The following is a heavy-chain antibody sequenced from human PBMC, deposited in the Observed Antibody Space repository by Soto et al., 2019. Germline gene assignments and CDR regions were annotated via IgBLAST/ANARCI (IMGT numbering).Heavy chain of an antibody. CDR1: GYTFSSYG. J-gene: IGHJ6*02. CDR2: ISAHSGNT. V-gene: IGHV1-18*04. CDR3: ARGGYVITAVPLPYGLDV. D-gene: IGHD5-12*01. Sequence: GASVKVSCKASGYTFSSYGISWVRQAPGQGLEWMGWISAHSGNTNYEQKFQGRVTMTTDTSTSTAYMELRSLRSDDTAVYYCARGGYVITAVPLPYGLDVWGQGTTVTVSS.